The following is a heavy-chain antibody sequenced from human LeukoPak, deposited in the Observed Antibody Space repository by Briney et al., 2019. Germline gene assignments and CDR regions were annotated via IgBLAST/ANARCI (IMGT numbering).Heavy chain of an antibody. J-gene: IGHJ5*02. Sequence: GASVKVSCKASGGTFSSYAVSWVRQAPGQGLEWMGWISAYNGNTNYAQKLQGRVSMTTDTSTSTAYMELRSLKSDDTAVYYCARGDHYDSRGYQNWFDPWGQGTLVTVSS. CDR1: GGTFSSYA. CDR2: ISAYNGNT. CDR3: ARGDHYDSRGYQNWFDP. V-gene: IGHV1-18*01. D-gene: IGHD3-22*01.